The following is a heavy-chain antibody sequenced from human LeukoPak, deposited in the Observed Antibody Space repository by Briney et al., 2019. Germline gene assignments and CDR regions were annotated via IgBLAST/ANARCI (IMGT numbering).Heavy chain of an antibody. Sequence: SVKVSCKVSGYTLTELSMHWVRQAPGKGLEWMGGFDPEDGETIYAQKFQGRVTMTEDTSTDTAYMELSSLRSEDTAVYYCATDKPSAAGTGYYGMDVWGKGTTVTVSS. V-gene: IGHV1-24*01. CDR3: ATDKPSAAGTGYYGMDV. D-gene: IGHD6-13*01. J-gene: IGHJ6*04. CDR2: FDPEDGET. CDR1: GYTLTELS.